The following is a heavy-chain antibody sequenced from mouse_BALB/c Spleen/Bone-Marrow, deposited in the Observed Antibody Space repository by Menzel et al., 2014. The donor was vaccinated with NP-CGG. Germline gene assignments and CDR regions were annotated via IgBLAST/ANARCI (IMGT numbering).Heavy chain of an antibody. CDR2: IRNKAKGYTT. Sequence: EVKLVESGGGLVQPGGSLRLSCAPSGFTFSDYYMSWVRQPPGKALEWLGFIRNKAKGYTTEYIPSVKGRFTISRDNSQSMLYLQMNTLRAEDSATYYCARDRNNDIHWYLDVWGAGTTVTVSS. J-gene: IGHJ1*01. CDR3: ARDRNNDIHWYLDV. CDR1: GFTFSDYY. D-gene: IGHD2-12*01. V-gene: IGHV7-3*02.